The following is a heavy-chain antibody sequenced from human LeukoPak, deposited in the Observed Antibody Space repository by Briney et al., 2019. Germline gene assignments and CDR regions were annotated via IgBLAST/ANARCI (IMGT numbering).Heavy chain of an antibody. J-gene: IGHJ4*02. CDR1: GYTFTTYY. CDR3: ARATPDTVLVGKPYLSTFDY. Sequence: GASVKVSCKASGYTFTTYYMHSVRQAPGQGLEWMGIINPSGGSTSYAQNFQGRVTMTRDTSTSTVYMELSSLRSEDTAVYYCARATPDTVLVGKPYLSTFDYWGQGTQVTVST. D-gene: IGHD4-17*01. CDR2: INPSGGST. V-gene: IGHV1-46*01.